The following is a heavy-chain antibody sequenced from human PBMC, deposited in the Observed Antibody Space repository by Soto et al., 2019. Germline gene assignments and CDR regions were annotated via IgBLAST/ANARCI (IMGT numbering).Heavy chain of an antibody. V-gene: IGHV1-69*13. Sequence: SVKVSCKASGGTFSSYAISWVRQAPGQGLEWMGGIIPIFGTANYAQKFQGRVTITADASTSTAYMELSSLRSEDAAVYYCARATYYDFWSGYFPFDYWGQGTLVTVSS. CDR1: GGTFSSYA. D-gene: IGHD3-3*01. J-gene: IGHJ4*02. CDR3: ARATYYDFWSGYFPFDY. CDR2: IIPIFGTA.